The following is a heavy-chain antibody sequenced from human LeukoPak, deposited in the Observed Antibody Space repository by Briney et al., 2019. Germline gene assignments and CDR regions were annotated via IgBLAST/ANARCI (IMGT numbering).Heavy chain of an antibody. V-gene: IGHV4-59*01. J-gene: IGHJ3*02. CDR3: ARGGYYDSSGYPGRDDAFDI. Sequence: PGGPLRLSCAASGFTINTYTMNWVRQAPGKGLEWIGHIYYSGSTYYNPSLKSRVTISVDTFKNQFSLKLSSVAAADTAVYYGARGGYYDSSGYPGRDDAFDIWGQGTMVTVSS. D-gene: IGHD3-22*01. CDR1: GFTINTYT. CDR2: IYYSGST.